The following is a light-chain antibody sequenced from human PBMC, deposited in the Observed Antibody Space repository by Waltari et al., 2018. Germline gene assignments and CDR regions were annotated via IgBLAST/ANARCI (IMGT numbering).Light chain of an antibody. Sequence: QSALTQPASVSGPPGQPITISCTGSGTDVGRYNYVSWYQHYPDKAPRLMIYDVTNRPSGVSDRFSGSKSGNTASLTISGLQPEDEADYYCASYIAASTLVFGGGTRLTVV. V-gene: IGLV2-14*03. CDR1: GTDVGRYNY. J-gene: IGLJ3*02. CDR2: DVT. CDR3: ASYIAASTLV.